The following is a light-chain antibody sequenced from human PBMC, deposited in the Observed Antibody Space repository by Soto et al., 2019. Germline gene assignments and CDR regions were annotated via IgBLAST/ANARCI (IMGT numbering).Light chain of an antibody. Sequence: EIVLTQSPATLSLSPGERATLSCRASQSVSSYLAWYQQKPGQAPRLLIYDASTRATGIPARFSGSGSGTDFTLTISSLQSEDFAVYYCQQYNNWPPITFGQGTRLEI. CDR3: QQYNNWPPIT. J-gene: IGKJ5*01. CDR1: QSVSSY. CDR2: DAS. V-gene: IGKV3-11*01.